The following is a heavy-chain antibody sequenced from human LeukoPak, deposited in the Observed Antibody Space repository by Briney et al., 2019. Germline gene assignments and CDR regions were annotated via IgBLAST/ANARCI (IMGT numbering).Heavy chain of an antibody. Sequence: GWSLRLSCAASGFTFSSYAMHWVRQAPGKGLEGVAVISYDGSNKYYADSVKGRFTISRDNSKNTLYLQMNSLRAEDTAVYYCARLGCYYGSGSYYQGGSYYFDYWGQGTLVTVSS. J-gene: IGHJ4*02. V-gene: IGHV3-30*04. CDR2: ISYDGSNK. D-gene: IGHD3-10*01. CDR1: GFTFSSYA. CDR3: ARLGCYYGSGSYYQGGSYYFDY.